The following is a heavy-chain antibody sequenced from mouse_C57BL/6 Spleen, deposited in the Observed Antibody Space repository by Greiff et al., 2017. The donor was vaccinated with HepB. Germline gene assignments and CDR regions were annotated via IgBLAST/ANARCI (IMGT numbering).Heavy chain of an antibody. V-gene: IGHV5-9-1*02. CDR3: TREGGLRQEFWFAY. D-gene: IGHD2-4*01. CDR1: GFTFSSYA. J-gene: IGHJ3*01. Sequence: EVKLMESGEGLVKPGGSLKLSCAASGFTFSSYAMSWVRQTPEKRLEWVAYISSGGDYIYYADTVKGRFTISRDNARNTLYLQMSSLKSEDTAMYYCTREGGLRQEFWFAYWGQGTLVTVSA. CDR2: ISSGGDYI.